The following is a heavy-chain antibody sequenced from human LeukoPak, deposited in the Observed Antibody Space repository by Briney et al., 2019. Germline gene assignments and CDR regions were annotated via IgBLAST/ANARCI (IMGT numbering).Heavy chain of an antibody. CDR2: ISGSGGST. V-gene: IGHV3-23*01. CDR1: GFTFSSYA. Sequence: GGSLRLSCAASGFTFSSYAMSWVRQAPGKGLDWVSAISGSGGSTYYADSVKGRFTISRDNSKNTLYLQMNSLTAEDTAEYYCAKGIAHSYHYMDVWGKGTTATVSS. CDR3: AKGIAHSYHYMDV. J-gene: IGHJ6*03.